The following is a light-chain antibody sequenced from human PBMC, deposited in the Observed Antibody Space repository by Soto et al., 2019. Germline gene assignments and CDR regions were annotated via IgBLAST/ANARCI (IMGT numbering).Light chain of an antibody. CDR1: RTDVGSYNL. Sequence: QSVLTQPASVSGSPGQSITISCTGTRTDVGSYNLVSWYQQHPGKAPKLMIYELTKRPSGVSNRFSGSRSGNTASLTISGLQAEDEANYDCCSYAGSTTPYGFGTGTKVTVL. CDR2: ELT. J-gene: IGLJ1*01. V-gene: IGLV2-23*02. CDR3: CSYAGSTTPYG.